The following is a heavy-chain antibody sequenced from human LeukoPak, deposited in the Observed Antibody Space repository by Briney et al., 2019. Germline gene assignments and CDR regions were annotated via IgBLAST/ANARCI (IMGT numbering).Heavy chain of an antibody. J-gene: IGHJ4*02. Sequence: GESPKISCRGSGYGFTSYWIVWGRQMPGKGLEWMGVIYPGDSNSRYSPSFQGQVTISADNSISTAYLQWSSLKASDTAMYYCARRAHSGAMITLDYWGQGTLVTVSS. D-gene: IGHD5-12*01. CDR3: ARRAHSGAMITLDY. CDR2: IYPGDSNS. V-gene: IGHV5-51*01. CDR1: GYGFTSYW.